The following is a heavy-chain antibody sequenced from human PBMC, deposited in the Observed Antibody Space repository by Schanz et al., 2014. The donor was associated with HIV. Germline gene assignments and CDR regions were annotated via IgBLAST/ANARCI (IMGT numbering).Heavy chain of an antibody. D-gene: IGHD3-10*01. V-gene: IGHV1-2*02. Sequence: QIQLVQSGAEMKKPGASVRVSCKTSGYTFTGHYMHWIRQAPGQGLEWMGWINPNSRATQYAQKFQDRVTMTREKSISTVYMGLTSLTPDDTAVYFCARGASVAARGWFDPWGQGTLIIVSS. CDR3: ARGASVAARGWFDP. CDR1: GYTFTGHY. J-gene: IGHJ5*02. CDR2: INPNSRAT.